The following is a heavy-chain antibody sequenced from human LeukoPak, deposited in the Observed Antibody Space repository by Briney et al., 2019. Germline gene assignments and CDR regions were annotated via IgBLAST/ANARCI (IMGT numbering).Heavy chain of an antibody. CDR2: TSYDGSNK. V-gene: IGHV3-30*18. CDR3: AKDPAYYYDSSGYIDY. D-gene: IGHD3-22*01. J-gene: IGHJ4*02. CDR1: GFTFSSYG. Sequence: GGSLRLFCAASGFTFSSYGMHWVRQAPGKGLEWVAVTSYDGSNKYYADSVKGRFTISRDNSKNTLYMQMNSLRAEDTAVYYCAKDPAYYYDSSGYIDYWGQGTLVTVSS.